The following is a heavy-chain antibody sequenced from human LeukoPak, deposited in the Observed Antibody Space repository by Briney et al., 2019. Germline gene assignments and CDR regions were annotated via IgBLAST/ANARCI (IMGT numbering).Heavy chain of an antibody. J-gene: IGHJ4*02. CDR1: GGTFSSYA. V-gene: IGHV1-69*04. D-gene: IGHD3-10*01. CDR3: ARDPLNYYGSGILGY. Sequence: SVKVSCKASGGTFSSYAISWVRQAPGQGLEWMGSIIPILGIANYAQKFQGRVTITADKSTSTAYMELSSLRSEDTAVYYCARDPLNYYGSGILGYWGQGTLVTVSS. CDR2: IIPILGIA.